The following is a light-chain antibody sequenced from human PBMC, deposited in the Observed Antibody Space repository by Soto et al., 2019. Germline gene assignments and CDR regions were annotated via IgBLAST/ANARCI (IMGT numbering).Light chain of an antibody. J-gene: IGKJ3*01. CDR3: QKYGTSPLFT. CDR1: QSVSSSY. Sequence: ESVLTQSPGTLSLTPGERATLSCRASQSVSSSYLAWYQQKPGQAPRLLIYVASSRATGIPDRFSGSGFGTHFTLPISTLALDAFAVYYCQKYGTSPLFTFGPGTNVD. V-gene: IGKV3-20*01. CDR2: VAS.